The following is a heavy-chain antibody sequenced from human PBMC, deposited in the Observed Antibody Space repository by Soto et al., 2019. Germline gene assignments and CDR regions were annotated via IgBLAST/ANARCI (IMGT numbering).Heavy chain of an antibody. CDR1: GFSFSKYA. CDR3: AAHGSGTSFYFDS. V-gene: IGHV3-30-3*01. Sequence: QVQLVESGGGVVQPGRSLRLSCAASGFSFSKYAMHWVRQVPAKGLEWVAVITSDGSDDFYADSVRGRFTISRDNSKNTLYLQMNSLRVEDTAVYYCAAHGSGTSFYFDSWGQGALVTVSS. CDR2: ITSDGSDD. D-gene: IGHD3-10*01. J-gene: IGHJ4*02.